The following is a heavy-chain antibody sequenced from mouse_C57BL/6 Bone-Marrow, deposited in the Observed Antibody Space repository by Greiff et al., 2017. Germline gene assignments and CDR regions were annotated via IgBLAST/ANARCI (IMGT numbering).Heavy chain of an antibody. V-gene: IGHV1-12*01. CDR2: IYPGNGDT. CDR1: GYTFTSYN. CDR3: ARSDCYGRRWDFDV. J-gene: IGHJ1*03. Sequence: QVQLQQSGAELVRPGASVKMSCKASGYTFTSYNMPWVKQTPRQGLEWIGAIYPGNGDTSYNQKFKGKATLTVDKSSSTSYLQLSSLTSEDSAVYFCARSDCYGRRWDFDVWGTGTTVTVSS. D-gene: IGHD1-1*01.